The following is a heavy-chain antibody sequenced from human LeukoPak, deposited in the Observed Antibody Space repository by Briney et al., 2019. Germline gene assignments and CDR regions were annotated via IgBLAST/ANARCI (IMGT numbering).Heavy chain of an antibody. CDR1: GGSISSYY. J-gene: IGHJ4*02. CDR2: IYYSGST. CDR3: ARDSLGSSWPPTQYFDY. Sequence: PSETLSLTCTVSGGSISSYYWSWIRQPPGKGLEWIGYIYYSGSTNYNPSLKSRVTISVDTSKNQFSLKLSSVTAADTAVYYCARDSLGSSWPPTQYFDYWGQGTLVTVSS. V-gene: IGHV4-59*01. D-gene: IGHD6-13*01.